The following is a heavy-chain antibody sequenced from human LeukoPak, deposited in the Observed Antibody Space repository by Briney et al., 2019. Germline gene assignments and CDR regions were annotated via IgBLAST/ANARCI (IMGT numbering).Heavy chain of an antibody. CDR1: GYTFTSYY. D-gene: IGHD6-13*01. CDR3: ARASIAAAPDY. V-gene: IGHV1-46*01. J-gene: IGHJ4*02. CDR2: INPSGGST. Sequence: GASVNVSCKASGYTFTSYYIHWVRQAPGQGLEWMGIINPSGGSTSYAQKFQGRVTMTRDTSTSTVYMQLGSLRSEDTALYYCARASIAAAPDYWGQGTLVTVSS.